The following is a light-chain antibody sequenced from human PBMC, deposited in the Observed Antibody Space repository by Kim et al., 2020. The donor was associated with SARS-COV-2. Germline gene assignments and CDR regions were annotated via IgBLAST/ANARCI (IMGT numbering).Light chain of an antibody. CDR1: HTVFYYCNNNNY. V-gene: IGKV4-1*01. CDR3: QQYSAPMYT. Sequence: RATTNCKSSHTVFYYCNNNNYLTWCQQKPGQPPNLLIYWASTRESSVPVRFRGSGSGTDFTLTISSLQAEDMAVYYCQQYSAPMYTFGQGTKLEI. J-gene: IGKJ2*01. CDR2: WAS.